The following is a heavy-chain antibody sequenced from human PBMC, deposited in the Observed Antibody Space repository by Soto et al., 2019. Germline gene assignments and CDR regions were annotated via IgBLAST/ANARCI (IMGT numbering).Heavy chain of an antibody. CDR3: ARIADWSITTSPFPTRFLMRGYYYYYGMDV. V-gene: IGHV1-18*01. D-gene: IGHD2-2*01. CDR1: GYTFSNYG. Sequence: QVRLVQSAAEVKKPGASVRVSCKASGYTFSNYGITWVRQAPGQGLEWMGWISAYNGNTHFAQKFQGRVTMTTDTPTTTAFMELRSLRSDDTAVYYCARIADWSITTSPFPTRFLMRGYYYYYGMDVWGPGTKVTVSS. J-gene: IGHJ6*02. CDR2: ISAYNGNT.